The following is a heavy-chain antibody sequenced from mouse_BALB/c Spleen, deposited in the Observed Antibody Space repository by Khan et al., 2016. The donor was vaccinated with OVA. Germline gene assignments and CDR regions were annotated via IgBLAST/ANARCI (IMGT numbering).Heavy chain of an antibody. J-gene: IGHJ4*01. CDR2: IWSDGST. Sequence: QVQLKESGPGLAAPSQSLSITCTISGFSLTSYGVHWVRQPPGKGLEWLAVIWSDGSTNYNSTLKSRLTITKDNSQSQVFLKMSSLQTDDSAMYYCARAYYRYDGYYAMDYWGQGTSVTVSS. V-gene: IGHV2-6-1*01. D-gene: IGHD2-14*01. CDR1: GFSLTSYG. CDR3: ARAYYRYDGYYAMDY.